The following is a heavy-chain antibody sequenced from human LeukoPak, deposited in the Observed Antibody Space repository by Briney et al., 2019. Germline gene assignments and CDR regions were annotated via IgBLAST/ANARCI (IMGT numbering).Heavy chain of an antibody. V-gene: IGHV4-59*01. J-gene: IGHJ4*02. CDR2: IYYSGST. D-gene: IGHD1-26*01. CDR3: ARDSSDWEFDY. CDR1: GGSFSGYY. Sequence: SETLSLTCAVYGGSFSGYYWSWIRQPPGKGLEWIGYIYYSGSTNYNPSLKSRITISVDTSKNQFSLKLSSVTAADTAVYYCARDSSDWEFDYWGQGTLVTVSS.